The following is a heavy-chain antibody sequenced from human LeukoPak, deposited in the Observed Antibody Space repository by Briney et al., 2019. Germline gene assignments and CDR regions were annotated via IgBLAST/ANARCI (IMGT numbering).Heavy chain of an antibody. CDR3: AKDSQLSPAFDI. V-gene: IGHV3-23*01. CDR1: GFTFSSHA. J-gene: IGHJ3*02. CDR2: ISGSGGST. Sequence: GGSLRLSCAASGFTFSSHAMSWVRQAPGKGLEWVSAISGSGGSTYYADSVKGRFTISRDNSKNTLYLQMNSLRAEDTAVYYCAKDSQLSPAFDIWGQGTMVTVSS. D-gene: IGHD1-1*01.